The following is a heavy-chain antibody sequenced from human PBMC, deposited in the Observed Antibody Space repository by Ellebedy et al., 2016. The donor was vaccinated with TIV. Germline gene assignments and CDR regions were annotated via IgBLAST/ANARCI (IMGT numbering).Heavy chain of an antibody. V-gene: IGHV1-18*04. J-gene: IGHJ3*02. CDR3: AKHQKMYYGSGSDAFDI. CDR2: ISTYKGNT. Sequence: AASVKVSCKASGYTFTSYDISWVRQAPGQGLEWMGWISTYKGNTNYAPNLQARVTMTTETYTITASMELRSMRSDDTAVYYCAKHQKMYYGSGSDAFDIWGQGTMVTVSS. D-gene: IGHD3-10*01. CDR1: GYTFTSYD.